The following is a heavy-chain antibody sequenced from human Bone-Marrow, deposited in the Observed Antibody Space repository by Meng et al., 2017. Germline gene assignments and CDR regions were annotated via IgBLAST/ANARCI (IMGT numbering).Heavy chain of an antibody. CDR3: AREPAAAGVDY. V-gene: IGHV3-23*01. Sequence: GGSLRLSCTASGFTFSSYAMSWVRQAPGKGLEWVSSISGTGDNTYYSDSVKGRFTISRDNSKNTLYLQMNSLRAEDTAVYYCAREPAAAGVDYWGQGTLVTVSS. CDR1: GFTFSSYA. CDR2: ISGTGDNT. J-gene: IGHJ4*02. D-gene: IGHD6-13*01.